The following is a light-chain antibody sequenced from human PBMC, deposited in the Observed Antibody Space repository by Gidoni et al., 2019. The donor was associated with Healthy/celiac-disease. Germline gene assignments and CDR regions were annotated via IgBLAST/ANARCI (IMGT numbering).Light chain of an antibody. J-gene: IGKJ5*01. CDR2: AAS. CDR3: QQGYSTPIT. Sequence: DIQMTQSPSSLSASVGDRVTITCRASQSISSYLNWYQQKPGKATKLLIYAASSLQSGVPSRFSGSGSGTDFTLTISSLQPEDFATYYCQQGYSTPITFGQGTRLEIK. CDR1: QSISSY. V-gene: IGKV1-39*01.